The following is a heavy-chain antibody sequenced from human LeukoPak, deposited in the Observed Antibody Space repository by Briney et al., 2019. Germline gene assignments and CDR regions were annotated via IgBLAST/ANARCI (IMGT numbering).Heavy chain of an antibody. CDR2: ISAYNGYT. D-gene: IGHD4-17*01. J-gene: IGHJ4*02. Sequence: ASVKVSCKSSGYTFSSYGISWVRQAPGQGLEWMTWISAYNGYTNYAQKFQGRVTMTTDTSTSTAYMELRSLRSDDTAVYYCARGYYGDYVLYYFDYWGQGTLVTVSS. CDR1: GYTFSSYG. V-gene: IGHV1-18*01. CDR3: ARGYYGDYVLYYFDY.